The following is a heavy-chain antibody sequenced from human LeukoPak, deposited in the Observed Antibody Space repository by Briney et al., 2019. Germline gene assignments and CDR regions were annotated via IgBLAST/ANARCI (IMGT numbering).Heavy chain of an antibody. CDR3: ARTNNVFYYFDY. Sequence: PSETLSLTCTVSGGSISSYYWSWIRQPPGKGLEWIGEINHSGSTNYKSSLKSRVTTSVDTSKNQFSLKLSSVTAADTAVYYCARTNNVFYYFDYWGQGTLVTVSS. CDR1: GGSISSYY. CDR2: INHSGST. J-gene: IGHJ4*02. V-gene: IGHV4-34*01. D-gene: IGHD2/OR15-2a*01.